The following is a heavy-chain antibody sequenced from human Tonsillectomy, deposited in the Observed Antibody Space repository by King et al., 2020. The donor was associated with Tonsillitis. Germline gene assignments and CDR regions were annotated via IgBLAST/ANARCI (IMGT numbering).Heavy chain of an antibody. CDR1: GFTFSSYS. J-gene: IGHJ3*02. V-gene: IGHV3-21*01. D-gene: IGHD4-17*01. CDR2: ISSSSSYI. CDR3: ARDPPDCGDYAGDHSFDI. Sequence: VQLVESGGGLVKPGGSLRLSCAASGFTFSSYSMNWVRQAPGKGLEWVSSISSSSSYIYYADSVKGRFTISRDNAKKSLYLQMNSLRAEDTAVYYCARDPPDCGDYAGDHSFDIWGQGTMVTVSS.